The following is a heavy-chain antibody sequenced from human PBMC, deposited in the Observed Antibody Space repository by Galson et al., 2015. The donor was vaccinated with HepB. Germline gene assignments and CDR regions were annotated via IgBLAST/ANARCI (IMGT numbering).Heavy chain of an antibody. CDR2: IWYDGSNK. CDR1: GFTFSSYG. CDR3: ARDGVRLRGWYFSEYFQH. V-gene: IGHV3-33*01. D-gene: IGHD6-19*01. Sequence: SLRLSCAASGFTFSSYGMHWVRQAPGKGLEWVAVIWYDGSNKYYADSVKGRFTISRDNSKNTLYLQMNSLRAEDTAVYYCARDGVRLRGWYFSEYFQHWGQGTLVTVSS. J-gene: IGHJ1*01.